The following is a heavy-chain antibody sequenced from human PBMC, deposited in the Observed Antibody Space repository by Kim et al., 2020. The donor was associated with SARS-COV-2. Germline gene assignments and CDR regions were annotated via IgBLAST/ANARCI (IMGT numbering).Heavy chain of an antibody. Sequence: GSTYYNPSLKSRVTISVDTSKTQFSLKLSSVTAADTAVYYCARSSSSLDYWGQGTLVTVSS. V-gene: IGHV4-31*02. J-gene: IGHJ4*02. D-gene: IGHD6-6*01. CDR2: GST. CDR3: ARSSSSLDY.